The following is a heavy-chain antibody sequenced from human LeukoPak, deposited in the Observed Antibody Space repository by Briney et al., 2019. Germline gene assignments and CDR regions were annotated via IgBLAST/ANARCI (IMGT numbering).Heavy chain of an antibody. Sequence: PGGSLRLSCAASGFTFSNYAMHWVRQAPGKGLECVSAITSDGGSTYYANSVKGRFTISRDNSKNTLYLQMGSLRAEDMAVYYCARGDADMAGSGFDIWGQGTMVTVSS. J-gene: IGHJ3*02. CDR1: GFTFSNYA. CDR2: ITSDGGST. CDR3: ARGDADMAGSGFDI. V-gene: IGHV3-64*01. D-gene: IGHD5-18*01.